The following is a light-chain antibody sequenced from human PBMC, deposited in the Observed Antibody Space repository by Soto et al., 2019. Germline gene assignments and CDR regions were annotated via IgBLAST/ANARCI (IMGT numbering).Light chain of an antibody. Sequence: EVVLTQSPGTLSLSPGARATLSCRASQSVNDNHLAWYQQKGGQAPRLLIYGASTRATGVPERFSGSGFGTAYSLIITRLEPEDFALYYCQLYGGSPPRGTFGPGNTVEI. CDR2: GAS. CDR3: QLYGGSPPRGT. J-gene: IGKJ3*01. V-gene: IGKV3-20*01. CDR1: QSVNDNH.